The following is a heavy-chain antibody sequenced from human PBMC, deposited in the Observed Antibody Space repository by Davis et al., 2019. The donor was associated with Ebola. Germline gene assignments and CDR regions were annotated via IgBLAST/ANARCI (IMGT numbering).Heavy chain of an antibody. CDR2: INPHNGNT. Sequence: AASVKVSCKASGYTFTSYRITWVRQAPGQGLEWMGWINPHNGNTNYAQNVQGRVIMTSDTATTTAYMEVGSLRSDDTAVYYCARAQFPTTSDHWGQGTLVTVSS. CDR1: GYTFTSYR. CDR3: ARAQFPTTSDH. D-gene: IGHD1-1*01. J-gene: IGHJ4*02. V-gene: IGHV1-18*04.